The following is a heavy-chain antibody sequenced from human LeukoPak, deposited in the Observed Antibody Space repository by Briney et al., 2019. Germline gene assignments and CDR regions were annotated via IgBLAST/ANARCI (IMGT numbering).Heavy chain of an antibody. CDR2: ISGSGGST. V-gene: IGHV3-23*01. Sequence: PGGSLRLSCAASGFTFSSYAMSWVRQAPGKGLEWVSAISGSGGSTYYADSVKGRFTISRDNSKNTLYLQMNSLRAEDTAVYYCAKGVSVGDRRPHYYYMDVWGKGTTVTVSS. CDR1: GFTFSSYA. J-gene: IGHJ6*03. D-gene: IGHD3-16*01. CDR3: AKGVSVGDRRPHYYYMDV.